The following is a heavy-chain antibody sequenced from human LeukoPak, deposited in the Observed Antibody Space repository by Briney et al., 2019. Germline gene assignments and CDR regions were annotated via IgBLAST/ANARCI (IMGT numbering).Heavy chain of an antibody. Sequence: PSETLSLTCAVSGGSISSSNWWSWVRQPPGKGLEWIGEIYHSGSTNYNPSLKSRVTISVDTSKNQFSLKLSSVTAADTAVYYCARQGIVVAPSSWFDPWGQGTLVTVSS. CDR3: ARQGIVVAPSSWFDP. D-gene: IGHD3-22*01. J-gene: IGHJ5*02. CDR2: IYHSGST. V-gene: IGHV4-4*02. CDR1: GGSISSSNW.